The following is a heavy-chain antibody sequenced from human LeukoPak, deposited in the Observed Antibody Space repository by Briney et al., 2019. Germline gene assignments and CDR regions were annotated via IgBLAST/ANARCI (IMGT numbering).Heavy chain of an antibody. CDR3: ARVGTQSRYCSGGSCNRALYGMDV. CDR2: VNPSGGST. J-gene: IGHJ6*02. D-gene: IGHD2-15*01. CDR1: GYTFTGYY. Sequence: ASVKVSCKASGYTFTGYYMHWVRQAPGQGLEWMGIVNPSGGSTSYAQKFQGRVAMTRDTSTSTVYMELSSLRSEDTAVYYCARVGTQSRYCSGGSCNRALYGMDVWGQGTTVTVSS. V-gene: IGHV1-46*01.